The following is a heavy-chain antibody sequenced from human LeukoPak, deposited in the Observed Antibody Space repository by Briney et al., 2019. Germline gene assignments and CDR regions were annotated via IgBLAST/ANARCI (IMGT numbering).Heavy chain of an antibody. Sequence: GGSLRLSCAASGFTFSSYSMNWVRQAPGKGLEWVSYISSSSSTIYYAGSVKGRFTISRDNAKNSLYLQMNSLRAEDTAVYYCATQGRVGSYYFDYWGQGTLVTVSS. CDR2: ISSSSSTI. CDR3: ATQGRVGSYYFDY. CDR1: GFTFSSYS. J-gene: IGHJ4*02. V-gene: IGHV3-48*01. D-gene: IGHD1-26*01.